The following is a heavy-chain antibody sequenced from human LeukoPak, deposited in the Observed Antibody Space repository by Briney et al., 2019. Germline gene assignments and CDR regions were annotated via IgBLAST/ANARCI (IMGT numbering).Heavy chain of an antibody. CDR1: GYTFTSYA. V-gene: IGHV1-2*02. CDR3: ARDLWFGELSPFDP. Sequence: ASVKVSCKASGYTFTSYAMNWVRQAPGQGLEWMGWINPNSGGTNYAQKFQGRVTMTRDTSISTAYMELRSLRSDDTAVYYCARDLWFGELSPFDPWGQGTLVTVSS. CDR2: INPNSGGT. D-gene: IGHD3-10*01. J-gene: IGHJ5*02.